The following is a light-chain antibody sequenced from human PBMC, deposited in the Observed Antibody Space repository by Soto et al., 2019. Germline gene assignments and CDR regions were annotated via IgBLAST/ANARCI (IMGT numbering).Light chain of an antibody. CDR2: XAF. Sequence: EMVLTQSTDTLSLSPWERGTVSSRASQCINXHLACYQQRPGEAPRLFVLXAFSRATGIPDRFSGSGSGTEFTLTIRSLQSEDFSLEYCQHYNNWPPAWTFGQGTKVDIK. V-gene: IGKV3-15*01. CDR1: QCINXH. CDR3: QHYNNWPPAWT. J-gene: IGKJ1*01.